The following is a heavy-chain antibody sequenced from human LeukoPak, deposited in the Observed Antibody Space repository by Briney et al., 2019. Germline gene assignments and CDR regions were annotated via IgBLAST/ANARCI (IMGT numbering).Heavy chain of an antibody. CDR1: GGSISSSSYH. D-gene: IGHD3-22*01. CDR2: IYYGGST. J-gene: IGHJ3*02. Sequence: PSETLSLTCTVSGGSISSSSYHWGWIRQPPGKGLERIGTIYYGGSTYYNPSLKSRVTISVDTSKKQFSLKLTSVTAADAAVYHCARLGDYYDSSGYFDAFDIWGQGTMVTVSS. CDR3: ARLGDYYDSSGYFDAFDI. V-gene: IGHV4-39*01.